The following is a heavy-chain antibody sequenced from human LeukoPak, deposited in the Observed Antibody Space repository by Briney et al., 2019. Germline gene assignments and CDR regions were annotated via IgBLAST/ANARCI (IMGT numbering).Heavy chain of an antibody. CDR3: ARRSVVTGINFYAFDF. CDR2: AYYSGST. Sequence: SETLSLTCTVSGGSISTYYWSWIRQPPGKGLEWIGYAYYSGSTNYNPSLKSRVTISVDTSTNKFSLKLSSVTAADTAVYYCARRSVVTGINFYAFDFWGQGTMVTVSS. CDR1: GGSISTYY. J-gene: IGHJ3*01. D-gene: IGHD2-21*02. V-gene: IGHV4-59*08.